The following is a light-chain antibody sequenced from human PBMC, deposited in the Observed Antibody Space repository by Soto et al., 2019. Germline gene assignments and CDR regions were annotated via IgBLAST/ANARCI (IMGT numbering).Light chain of an antibody. J-gene: IGKJ1*01. V-gene: IGKV3-11*01. CDR3: QQRSNLWT. Sequence: EIVLTQSPATLSLSPGERATLSCRASQSVSSYLAWYQQKPGQAPRLLIHDASNRATGIPARFSGSGSGTDFTLTISSLEPEDFAVYYCQQRSNLWTFGQGAKVDI. CDR2: DAS. CDR1: QSVSSY.